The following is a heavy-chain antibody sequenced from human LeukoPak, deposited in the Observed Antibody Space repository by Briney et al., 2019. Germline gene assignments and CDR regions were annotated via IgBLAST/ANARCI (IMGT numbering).Heavy chain of an antibody. CDR3: ARGLDYYGFNWFDP. V-gene: IGHV3-21*01. Sequence: PGGSLRLSCAASGFTFSSYSMNWVRQAPGKGLEWVSSISSSSSYIYYADSVKGRFTISRDNAKNSLYLQMNSLRAEDTAVYYCARGLDYYGFNWFDPWGQGTLVTVSS. D-gene: IGHD3-10*01. CDR1: GFTFSSYS. CDR2: ISSSSSYI. J-gene: IGHJ5*02.